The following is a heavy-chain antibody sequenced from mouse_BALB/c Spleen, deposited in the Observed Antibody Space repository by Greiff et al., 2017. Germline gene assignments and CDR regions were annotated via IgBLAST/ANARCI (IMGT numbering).Heavy chain of an antibody. Sequence: VQLQQSGAELAKPGASVKMSCKASGYTFTSYWMHWVKQRPGQGLEWIGYINPSTGYTEYNQKFKDKATLTADKSSSTAYMQLSSLTSEDSAVYYCARDHYGNPWFAYWGQGTLVTVSA. CDR2: INPSTGYT. D-gene: IGHD2-1*01. J-gene: IGHJ3*01. CDR1: GYTFTSYW. V-gene: IGHV1-7*01. CDR3: ARDHYGNPWFAY.